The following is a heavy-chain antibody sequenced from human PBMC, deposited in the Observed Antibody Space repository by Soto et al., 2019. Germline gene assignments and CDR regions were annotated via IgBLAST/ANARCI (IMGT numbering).Heavy chain of an antibody. Sequence: ESLKISCKGSGYSFTSYWISWVRQMPGKGLEWMGRIDPSDSYTNYSPSFQGHVTISADKSISTAYLQWSSLKASDTAMYYCARHPSVVVVAATPNYYGMDVWGQGTTVTVSS. CDR2: IDPSDSYT. CDR3: ARHPSVVVVAATPNYYGMDV. V-gene: IGHV5-10-1*01. D-gene: IGHD2-15*01. J-gene: IGHJ6*02. CDR1: GYSFTSYW.